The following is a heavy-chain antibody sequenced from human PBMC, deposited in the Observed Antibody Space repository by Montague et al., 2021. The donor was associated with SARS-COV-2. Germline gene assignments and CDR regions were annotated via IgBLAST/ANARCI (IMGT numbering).Heavy chain of an antibody. CDR2: INHSGSA. Sequence: SETLSLTCAVYSGSLSGYYWSWIRQPPGKGLEWIGEINHSGSANYNPPLKSRVTISVDTSKNLFSLKLSSVTAADTAVYYCARVRYYGSGTSLGMDVWGQGTTVTVSS. D-gene: IGHD3-10*01. CDR1: SGSLSGYY. CDR3: ARVRYYGSGTSLGMDV. J-gene: IGHJ6*02. V-gene: IGHV4-34*01.